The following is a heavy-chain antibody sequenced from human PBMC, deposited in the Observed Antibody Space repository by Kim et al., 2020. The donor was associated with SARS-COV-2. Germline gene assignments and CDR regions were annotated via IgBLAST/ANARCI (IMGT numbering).Heavy chain of an antibody. J-gene: IGHJ5*02. Sequence: PGSVKGRFTISRENAKNSLYLQMNSLRAGDTAVYYCARDVGGSGGYWFDPWGQGTLVTVSS. V-gene: IGHV3-13*01. D-gene: IGHD3-10*01. CDR3: ARDVGGSGGYWFDP.